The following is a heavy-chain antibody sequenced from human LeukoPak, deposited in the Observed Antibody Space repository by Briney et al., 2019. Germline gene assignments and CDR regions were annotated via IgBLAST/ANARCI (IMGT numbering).Heavy chain of an antibody. J-gene: IGHJ6*03. V-gene: IGHV3-48*04. CDR1: GFTFSNYS. CDR3: ARRRSSYYYYYYMDV. Sequence: GGSLRLSCAASGFTFSNYSMNWVRQAPGKGLEWVSYISTSGSIIYYADSVKGRFTISRDNAKNSLYLQMNSLRAEDTAVYYCARRRSSYYYYYYMDVWGKGTTVTISS. CDR2: ISTSGSII.